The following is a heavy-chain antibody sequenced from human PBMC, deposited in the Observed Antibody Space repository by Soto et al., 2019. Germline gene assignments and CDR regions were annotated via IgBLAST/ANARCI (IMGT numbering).Heavy chain of an antibody. CDR2: INPNSGGT. Sequence: ASVKASCKASGYTFTGYYMHWVRQAPGQGLEWMGWINPNSGGTNYAQKFQGWVTMTRDTSISTAYMEMSRLRSHDTAVYYCARDETRDITIFGVVKSYYDYGMDVWVQGTTFTIS. V-gene: IGHV1-2*04. J-gene: IGHJ6*02. CDR1: GYTFTGYY. CDR3: ARDETRDITIFGVVKSYYDYGMDV. D-gene: IGHD3-3*01.